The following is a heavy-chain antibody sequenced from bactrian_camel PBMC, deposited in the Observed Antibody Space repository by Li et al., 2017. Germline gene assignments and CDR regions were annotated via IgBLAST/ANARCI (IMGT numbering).Heavy chain of an antibody. CDR2: LYTGGDST. Sequence: HVQLVESGGGSVQAGGSLRLSCAASGNTVDPYFMGWFRQTPGKEREGVAALYTGGDSTYYADSVKGRFTISRDSAEHTLYLQMNSLSPEDTALYYCAAARVIGRCSVLLGTFARNLVTVWGQGTQVTVS. D-gene: IGHD2*01. J-gene: IGHJ4*01. CDR3: AAARVIGRCSVLLGTFARNLVTV. CDR1: GNTVDPYF. V-gene: IGHV3S54*01.